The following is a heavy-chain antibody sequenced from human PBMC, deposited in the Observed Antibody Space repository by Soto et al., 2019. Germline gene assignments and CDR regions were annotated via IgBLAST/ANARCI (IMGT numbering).Heavy chain of an antibody. J-gene: IGHJ4*02. V-gene: IGHV3-48*02. CDR1: GFTFSSYS. CDR2: ISSSSSTI. CDR3: ARYSNYYDSSGYPDY. D-gene: IGHD3-22*01. Sequence: GGSLRLSCAASGFTFSSYSMNWVRQAPGKGLEWVSYISSSSSTIYYADSVKGRFTISRDNAKNSLYLQMNSLRDEDTAVYYCARYSNYYDSSGYPDYWGQGTLVTVSS.